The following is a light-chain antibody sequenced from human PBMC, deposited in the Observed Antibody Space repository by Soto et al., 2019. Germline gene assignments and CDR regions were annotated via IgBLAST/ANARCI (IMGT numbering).Light chain of an antibody. V-gene: IGLV2-23*02. CDR3: CSYAGSSTFV. CDR2: EDS. J-gene: IGLJ1*01. Sequence: QSALTQPASVSGSPGQSITISCTGTSSDVGSYNLVSWYQHHPGKAPKLMIYEDSKRPSGVSNRFSGSKSGNTASLTISALQAEDEADYYCCSYAGSSTFVFGTGTKVTVL. CDR1: SSDVGSYNL.